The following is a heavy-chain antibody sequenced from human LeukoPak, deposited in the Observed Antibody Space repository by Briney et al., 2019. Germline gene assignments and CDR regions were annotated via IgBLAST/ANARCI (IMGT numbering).Heavy chain of an antibody. V-gene: IGHV3-30*18. J-gene: IGHJ3*02. CDR1: GFTFSSYG. D-gene: IGHD2-2*01. CDR2: ISYDGSNK. Sequence: GGSLRLSCAASGFTFSSYGMHWIRQAPGKGLEWVAVISYDGSNKYFADSVKGRFTISRDNSKNTLYLQMNSLRAEDTAVYYCAKDFLGSSRAFDIWGQGTMVTVSS. CDR3: AKDFLGSSRAFDI.